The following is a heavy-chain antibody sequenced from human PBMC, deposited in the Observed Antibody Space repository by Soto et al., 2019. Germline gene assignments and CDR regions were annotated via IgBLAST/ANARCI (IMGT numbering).Heavy chain of an antibody. CDR2: IYPGDSDT. CDR1: GYSFTSYW. V-gene: IGHV5-51*01. D-gene: IGHD1-1*01. Sequence: GESLKISCKGSGYSFTSYWIGWVRQMPGKGLEWMGIIYPGDSDTRYSPSFQGQVTISADTSTNTAYLHWSSLKASDTAVYYCARRLSGPKEEYNAYYFYGLDVWGQGTTVTVSS. J-gene: IGHJ6*02. CDR3: ARRLSGPKEEYNAYYFYGLDV.